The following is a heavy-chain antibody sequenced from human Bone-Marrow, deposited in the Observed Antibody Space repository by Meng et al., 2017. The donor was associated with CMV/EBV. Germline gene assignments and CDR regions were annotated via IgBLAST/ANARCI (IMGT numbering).Heavy chain of an antibody. D-gene: IGHD3-22*01. CDR1: GFTFSKYW. CDR3: ARDPPDSSGYFDY. J-gene: IGHJ4*02. Sequence: GESLKISCAASGFTFSKYWMHWVRQAPGKGLVWVSSISSSSSYISYADSVKGRFTISRDNAKNSLYLKMNSMRAEDTAVYYCARDPPDSSGYFDYWGQGTLVTVSS. CDR2: ISSSSSYI. V-gene: IGHV3-21*01.